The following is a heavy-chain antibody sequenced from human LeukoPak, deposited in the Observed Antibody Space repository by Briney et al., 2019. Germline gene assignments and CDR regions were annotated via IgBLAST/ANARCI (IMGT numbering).Heavy chain of an antibody. CDR3: AKGAMHYYDSSGYNYFDY. D-gene: IGHD3-22*01. CDR2: ISGSGGST. CDR1: GFTFSSYA. Sequence: GGSLRLSCAASGFTFSSYAMSWVRQAPGKGLEWVSAISGSGGSTYYADSVKGRFTISRDNSKNTLYLQMNSLRAEDTAVYYCAKGAMHYYDSSGYNYFDYWGQGTLDTVSS. J-gene: IGHJ4*02. V-gene: IGHV3-23*01.